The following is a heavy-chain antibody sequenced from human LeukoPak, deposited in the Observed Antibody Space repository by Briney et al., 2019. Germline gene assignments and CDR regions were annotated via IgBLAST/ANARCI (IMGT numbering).Heavy chain of an antibody. J-gene: IGHJ5*02. D-gene: IGHD1-14*01. CDR3: ANGTNWFDP. CDR2: IYTTGST. CDR1: GGSISSGSYY. Sequence: KPSQTLSLACTVSGGSISSGSYYWSWIRQPAGKGLEWIGRIYTTGSTNYNPSLNSRVSISVDASKNQFSLKLSSVTAADTAVYYCANGTNWFDPWGQGTLVTVSS. V-gene: IGHV4-61*02.